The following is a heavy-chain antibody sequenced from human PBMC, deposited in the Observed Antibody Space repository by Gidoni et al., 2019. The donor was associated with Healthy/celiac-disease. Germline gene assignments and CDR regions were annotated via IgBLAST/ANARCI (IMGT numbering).Heavy chain of an antibody. D-gene: IGHD3-10*01. CDR1: GFTFSSYG. CDR2: ISYDGSNK. V-gene: IGHV3-30*18. J-gene: IGHJ6*02. Sequence: QVQLVESGGGVVQPGRSLSLSCAASGFTFSSYGMHWVRQAPGKGLEWVAVISYDGSNKYYADSVKGRFTISRDNSKNTLYLQMNSLRAEDTAVYYCAKDKGKSYYYGMDVWGQGTTVTVSS. CDR3: AKDKGKSYYYGMDV.